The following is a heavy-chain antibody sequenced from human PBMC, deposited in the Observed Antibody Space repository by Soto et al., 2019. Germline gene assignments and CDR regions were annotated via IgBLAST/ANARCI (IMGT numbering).Heavy chain of an antibody. CDR3: ARVPPYSSSWRGWFVL. V-gene: IGHV4-59*01. Sequence: PSETLSLTCTVSGGSISSYYWSWIRQPPGKGLEWIGYIYYSGSTNYNPSLKSRVTISVDTSKNQFSLKLSSVTAADTAVYYCARVPPYSSSWRGWFVLWCQGILVTVSS. CDR2: IYYSGST. D-gene: IGHD6-13*01. J-gene: IGHJ5*02. CDR1: GGSISSYY.